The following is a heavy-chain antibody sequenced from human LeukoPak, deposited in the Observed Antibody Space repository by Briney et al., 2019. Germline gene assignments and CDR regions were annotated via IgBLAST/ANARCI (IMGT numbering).Heavy chain of an antibody. D-gene: IGHD6-13*01. CDR2: ISSSSSTI. Sequence: GGSLRLSCAASGFTFSSYSMNWVRQASGKGLEWVSYISSSSSTIYYADSEKGRFTISRDNAKNSLYLQMNSLRAEDTAVYYCARESAAGRTPFDYWGQGTLVTVSS. CDR3: ARESAAGRTPFDY. CDR1: GFTFSSYS. J-gene: IGHJ4*02. V-gene: IGHV3-48*01.